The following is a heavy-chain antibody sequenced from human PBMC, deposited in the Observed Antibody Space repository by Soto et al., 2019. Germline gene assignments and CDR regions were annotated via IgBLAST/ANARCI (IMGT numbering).Heavy chain of an antibody. J-gene: IGHJ6*02. D-gene: IGHD2-2*01. V-gene: IGHV3-30-3*01. CDR3: ARELGYCISTSCQLPEYYYGMDV. CDR1: GYTFSSYA. Sequence: PGGSLRLSCAASGYTFSSYAMHWVRQAPGKGLEWVAVISYDGSNKYYADSVKGRFTISRDNSKNTLYLQMNSLRAEDTAVYYCARELGYCISTSCQLPEYYYGMDVWGQGTTVTVSS. CDR2: ISYDGSNK.